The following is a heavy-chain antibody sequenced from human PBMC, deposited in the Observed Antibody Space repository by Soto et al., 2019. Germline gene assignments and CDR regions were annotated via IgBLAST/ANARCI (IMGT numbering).Heavy chain of an antibody. CDR3: ARDNGGGSGYYYYFDY. D-gene: IGHD3-22*01. Sequence: SVKVSCKASGGAFSSYAISWVRQAPGQGLEWMGGIIPIFGTANYAQKFQGRVTIIADESTSTAYMELSSLRSEDTAVHYCARDNGGGSGYYYYFDYWGQGTLVTVSS. CDR1: GGAFSSYA. V-gene: IGHV1-69*13. CDR2: IIPIFGTA. J-gene: IGHJ4*02.